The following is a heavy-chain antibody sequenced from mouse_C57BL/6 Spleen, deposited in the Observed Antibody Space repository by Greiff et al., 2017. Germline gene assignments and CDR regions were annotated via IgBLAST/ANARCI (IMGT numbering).Heavy chain of an antibody. J-gene: IGHJ2*01. D-gene: IGHD2-5*01. CDR3: ARAYYSKYDY. CDR1: GFTFSDYG. CDR2: ISSGSSTI. Sequence: DVQLVESGGGLVKPGGSLKLSCAASGFTFSDYGMHWVRQAPEKGLEWVAYISSGSSTIYYADTVKGRFTISSDNAKNTLFLQMTSLRSEDTAMYYCARAYYSKYDYWGQGTTLTVSS. V-gene: IGHV5-17*01.